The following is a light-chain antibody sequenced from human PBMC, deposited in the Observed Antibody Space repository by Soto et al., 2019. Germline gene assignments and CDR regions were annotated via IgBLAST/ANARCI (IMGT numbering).Light chain of an antibody. CDR2: RSS. Sequence: QSALTQPPSVSGAPGQRVTIACTGSSSNIGAGYDVHWYRHFPGAAPKLLLFRSSHRPSGVPERFSGSKSGTSASLAITGLQAEDEADYYCQAYDYSLTAFVFGGGTKLTVL. CDR1: SSNIGAGYD. CDR3: QAYDYSLTAFV. V-gene: IGLV1-40*01. J-gene: IGLJ3*02.